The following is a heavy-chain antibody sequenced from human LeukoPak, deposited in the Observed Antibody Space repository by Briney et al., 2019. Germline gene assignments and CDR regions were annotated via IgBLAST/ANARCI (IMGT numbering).Heavy chain of an antibody. CDR1: GFTFSTYW. D-gene: IGHD6-13*01. CDR3: AREGSSFRAFDI. Sequence: GGSLRLSCSASGFTFSTYWMSWVRQAPGKGLEWVANMKRDGSEIYYVDSVTGRFTISRDNAKNSLYLQMNSLRVEDTAVYYCAREGSSFRAFDIWGQGTMVTVSS. CDR2: MKRDGSEI. J-gene: IGHJ3*02. V-gene: IGHV3-7*01.